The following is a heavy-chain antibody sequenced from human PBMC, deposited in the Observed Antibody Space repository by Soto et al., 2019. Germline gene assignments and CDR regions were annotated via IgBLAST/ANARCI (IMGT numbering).Heavy chain of an antibody. J-gene: IGHJ4*02. Sequence: QVQLVESGGGVVQPGRSLTLSRAASEFTFSSYGIHWVRQAPGKGLEWVAVISYDGSKKQYADSVKGRFTISRDNSKNTLHLQMNSLRAEDTAVYYCAKDTYYHDTTGYYVFDYWGQGTLVTVSS. D-gene: IGHD3-22*01. V-gene: IGHV3-30*18. CDR2: ISYDGSKK. CDR1: EFTFSSYG. CDR3: AKDTYYHDTTGYYVFDY.